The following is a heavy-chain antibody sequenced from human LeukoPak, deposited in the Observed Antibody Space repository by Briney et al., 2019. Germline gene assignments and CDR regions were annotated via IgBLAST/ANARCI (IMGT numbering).Heavy chain of an antibody. Sequence: SVKVSCKASGGTFSSYAISWVRQAPGQGLEGMGGIIPIIGTANYAQKFQGRVTITADESTSTAYMELSSLRSEDTAVYYCARDLRGVATIGRPRYYFDYWGQGTLVTVSS. V-gene: IGHV1-69*13. CDR2: IIPIIGTA. D-gene: IGHD5-12*01. J-gene: IGHJ4*02. CDR3: ARDLRGVATIGRPRYYFDY. CDR1: GGTFSSYA.